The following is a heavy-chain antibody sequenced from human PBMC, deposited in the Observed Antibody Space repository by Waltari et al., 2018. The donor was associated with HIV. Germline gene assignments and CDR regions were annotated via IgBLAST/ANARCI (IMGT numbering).Heavy chain of an antibody. V-gene: IGHV1-2*02. CDR3: ARDTPDASYYDTSGYWS. CDR1: GYTLTGYY. Sequence: VQVVAAGAEEKKHGASVKVSCMASGYTLTGYYMHSVRQAPEQGLEWMGWINPNSGGTNYAQKFQGRVTMTRDTSISTAYMELSRLRSDDTAVYYCARDTPDASYYDTSGYWSWGQGTLITVSS. D-gene: IGHD3-22*01. CDR2: INPNSGGT. J-gene: IGHJ5*02.